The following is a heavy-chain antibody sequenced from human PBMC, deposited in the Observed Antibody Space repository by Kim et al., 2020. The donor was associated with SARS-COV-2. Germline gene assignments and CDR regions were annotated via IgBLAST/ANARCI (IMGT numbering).Heavy chain of an antibody. CDR1: RFTFSDYE. CDR2: VSPDGRSK. Sequence: GGSLRLSCEASRFTFSDYEMHWVRQAPGKGLEWVASVSPDGRSKFYADSVKGRFTISSDSSKNTVFVQMSSLRADDTAIYYCTREITGGYGGFGYWGQGTLVTVSS. D-gene: IGHD5-18*01. V-gene: IGHV3-30*14. J-gene: IGHJ4*02. CDR3: TREITGGYGGFGY.